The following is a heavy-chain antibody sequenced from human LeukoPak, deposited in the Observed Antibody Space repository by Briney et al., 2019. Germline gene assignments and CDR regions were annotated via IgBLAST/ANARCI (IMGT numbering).Heavy chain of an antibody. CDR1: GYTFIGYY. J-gene: IGHJ4*02. V-gene: IGHV1-2*02. CDR2: INPNSGGT. D-gene: IGHD3-10*01. CDR3: ARGLWFGDNGDY. Sequence: ASVKVSCKASGYTFIGYYMHWVRQAPGQGLEWMGWINPNSGGTNYAQKFQGRVTMTRDTSISTAYMELSRLRSDDTAVYYCARGLWFGDNGDYWGQGTLVTVSS.